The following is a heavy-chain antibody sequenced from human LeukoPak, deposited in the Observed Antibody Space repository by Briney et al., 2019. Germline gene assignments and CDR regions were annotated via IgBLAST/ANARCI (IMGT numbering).Heavy chain of an antibody. CDR3: ASSGCTSCFYEH. D-gene: IGHD2-2*01. V-gene: IGHV3-9*01. CDR2: ISWNSGSI. J-gene: IGHJ4*02. CDR1: GFTFDDYA. Sequence: GGSLRLSCAASGFTFDDYAMHWVRQAPGKGLEWVSGISWNSGSIGYADSVKGRFTISRDNAKNSVVLQMNSLRPEDTAVYYCASSGCTSCFYEHWGQGTLVTVSS.